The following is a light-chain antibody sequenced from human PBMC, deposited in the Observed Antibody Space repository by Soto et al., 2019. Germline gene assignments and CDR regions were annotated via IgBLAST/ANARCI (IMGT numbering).Light chain of an antibody. V-gene: IGLV2-14*03. CDR2: DVT. CDR3: SSYTSTNTYV. CDR1: SSDVGGYKY. Sequence: QSALTQPASVSGSPGQSITISCTGTSSDVGGYKYVSWYQHHPGKAPKLMIYDVTNRPSGVSNRFSGSKSGNTASLIISGLQAEDEADYYRSSYTSTNTYVFGTGTQLTVL. J-gene: IGLJ1*01.